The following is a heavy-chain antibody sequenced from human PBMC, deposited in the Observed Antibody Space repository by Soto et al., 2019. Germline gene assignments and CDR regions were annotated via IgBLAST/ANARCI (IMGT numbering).Heavy chain of an antibody. J-gene: IGHJ4*02. CDR1: GFTFSSYW. V-gene: IGHV3-7*01. CDR3: ARARRSGYDYEYYFDY. D-gene: IGHD5-12*01. CDR2: IKQDGSEK. Sequence: GGSLRLSCAASGFTFSSYWMSWVRQAPGKGLEWVANIKQDGSEKYYVDSVKGRFTISRDNAKNSLYLQMNSLRAEDTAVYYCARARRSGYDYEYYFDYWGQGTLVTVSS.